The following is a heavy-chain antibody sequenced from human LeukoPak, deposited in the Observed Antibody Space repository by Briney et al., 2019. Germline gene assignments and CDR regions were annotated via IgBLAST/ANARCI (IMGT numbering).Heavy chain of an antibody. Sequence: RGSLRLSRAASGFTLSDYHMTWIPQAPRKGLEWVSYISGSSSNTNYADSVKGRFTISRDNAKNSLYLQMNSLRVEDTAVYYCARVNPTNSGFYAYWGQGTLVTVSS. CDR1: GFTLSDYH. CDR2: ISGSSSNT. J-gene: IGHJ4*02. CDR3: ARVNPTNSGFYAY. D-gene: IGHD3-22*01. V-gene: IGHV3-11*06.